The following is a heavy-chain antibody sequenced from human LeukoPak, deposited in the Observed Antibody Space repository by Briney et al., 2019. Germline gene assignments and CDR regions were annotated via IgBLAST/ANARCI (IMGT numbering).Heavy chain of an antibody. J-gene: IGHJ4*02. D-gene: IGHD3-10*01. CDR1: GFTFSSYW. CDR2: ITSSSNTM. CDR3: ATTYAGSGSYSFDY. V-gene: IGHV3-48*02. Sequence: GGSLRLSCAASGFTFSSYWMHWVRQAPGKGLEWVSYITSSSNTMYYTDSVKGRFTISRDNAKNSLYLQMNSLRDEDTAVYYCATTYAGSGSYSFDYWGQGTLVTVSS.